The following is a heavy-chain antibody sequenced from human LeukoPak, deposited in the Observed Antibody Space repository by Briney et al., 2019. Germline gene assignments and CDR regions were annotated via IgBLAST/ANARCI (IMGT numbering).Heavy chain of an antibody. CDR3: ALNIVVVPASGFLDP. V-gene: IGHV3-23*01. CDR1: GFTFSSYA. CDR2: ISGSGGST. D-gene: IGHD2-2*01. Sequence: GGSLRLSCAASGFTFSSYAMSWVRQAPGKGLEWVSAISGSGGSTYYADSAKGRFTISRDNSKNTLYLQMNSLRAEDTAVYYCALNIVVVPASGFLDPWGQGTLVTVSS. J-gene: IGHJ5*02.